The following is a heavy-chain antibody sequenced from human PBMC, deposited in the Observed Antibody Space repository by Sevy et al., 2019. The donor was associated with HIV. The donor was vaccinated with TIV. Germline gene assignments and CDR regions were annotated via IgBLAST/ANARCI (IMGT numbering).Heavy chain of an antibody. CDR3: ARDPGTSGFDS. Sequence: GGSRRLSCAASGFIFNNYWMGWVRQAPGKGLEWVANINQDGSQIYYMDSVKGRFTISRDNAKNSLYLQMNSLRAEDTAVYYCARDPGTSGFDSCGQGILVTVSS. CDR2: INQDGSQI. D-gene: IGHD1-26*01. V-gene: IGHV3-7*03. J-gene: IGHJ4*02. CDR1: GFIFNNYW.